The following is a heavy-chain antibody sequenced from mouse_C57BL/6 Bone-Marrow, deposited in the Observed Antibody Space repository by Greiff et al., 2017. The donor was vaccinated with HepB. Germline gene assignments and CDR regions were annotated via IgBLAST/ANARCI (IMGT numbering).Heavy chain of an antibody. V-gene: IGHV1-81*01. CDR1: GYTFTSYG. Sequence: VQLQQSGAELARPGASVKLSCKASGYTFTSYGISWVKQRTGQGLEWIGEIYPRSGNTYYNEKFKGKATLTADKSSSTAYMELRSLPSEDSAVYFCARWGYGYYFDYWGQGTTLTVSS. CDR2: IYPRSGNT. J-gene: IGHJ2*01. D-gene: IGHD1-1*01. CDR3: ARWGYGYYFDY.